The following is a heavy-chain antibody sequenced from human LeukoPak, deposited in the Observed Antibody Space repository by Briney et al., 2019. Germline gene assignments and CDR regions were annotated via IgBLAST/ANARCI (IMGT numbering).Heavy chain of an antibody. D-gene: IGHD3-22*01. CDR2: IRSKAYGGTT. Sequence: PGRSLRLSCTASGFTFGDYAMSWVRQAPGKGLEWVGFIRSKAYGGTTEYAASVKGRFTISRDDSKSIAYLQMNSLKTEDTAVYYCTRDTGEYYYDSSGYYSTASCFDYWGQGTLVTVSS. V-gene: IGHV3-49*04. J-gene: IGHJ4*02. CDR3: TRDTGEYYYDSSGYYSTASCFDY. CDR1: GFTFGDYA.